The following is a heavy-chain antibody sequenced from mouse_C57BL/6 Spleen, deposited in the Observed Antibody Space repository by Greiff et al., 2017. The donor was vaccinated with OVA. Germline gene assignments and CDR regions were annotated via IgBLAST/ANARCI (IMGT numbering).Heavy chain of an antibody. CDR2: IYPRSGNT. V-gene: IGHV1-81*01. J-gene: IGHJ1*03. CDR1: GYTFTSYG. Sequence: QVQLQQSGAELARPGASVKLSCKASGYTFTSYGISWVKQRTGQGLEWIGEIYPRSGNTYYNEKFKGKATLTADKSSSTAYMELRSLTSEDSAVYFCARKDGSSYWYFDDWGTGTTVTVSS. D-gene: IGHD1-1*01. CDR3: ARKDGSSYWYFDD.